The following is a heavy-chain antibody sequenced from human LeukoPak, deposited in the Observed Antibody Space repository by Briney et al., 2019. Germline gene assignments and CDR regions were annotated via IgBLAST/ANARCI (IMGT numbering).Heavy chain of an antibody. Sequence: EASVTVSCKASGGTFSSYAISWVRQAPGQGLEWMGGIIPIFGTANYAQKFQGRVTITADESTSTAYMELSSLRSEDTAVYYCATTKTMVRGVITFDYWGQGTLVTVSS. D-gene: IGHD3-10*01. J-gene: IGHJ4*02. CDR2: IIPIFGTA. CDR3: ATTKTMVRGVITFDY. V-gene: IGHV1-69*01. CDR1: GGTFSSYA.